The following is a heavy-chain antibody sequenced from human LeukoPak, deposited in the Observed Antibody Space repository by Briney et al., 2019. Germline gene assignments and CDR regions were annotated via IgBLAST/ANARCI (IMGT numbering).Heavy chain of an antibody. CDR3: ARVEAAAGIIYYYYYMDV. V-gene: IGHV4-30-4*08. J-gene: IGHJ6*03. CDR2: IYYSGST. D-gene: IGHD6-13*01. CDR1: GGSISSGDYY. Sequence: SQTLSLTCTVSGGSISSGDYYWSWIRQPPGKGLEWIGYIYYSGSTYYNPSLKSRVTISVDTSKNQFSLKLSSVTAADTAVYYCARVEAAAGIIYYYYYMDVWGKGTTVTVSS.